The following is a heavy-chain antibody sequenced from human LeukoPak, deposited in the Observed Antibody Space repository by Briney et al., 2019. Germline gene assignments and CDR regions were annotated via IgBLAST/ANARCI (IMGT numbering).Heavy chain of an antibody. CDR3: ARVRRWFGLLYFDY. CDR2: IYYSGST. Sequence: SETLSLTCNVSGGSISSYYWSWIRQPPGKGLEWIGYIYYSGSTNYNPSLKSRVTISVDTSKNQFSLKLSSVTAADTAVYYCARVRRWFGLLYFDYWGQGTLVTVSS. J-gene: IGHJ4*02. CDR1: GGSISSYY. D-gene: IGHD3-10*01. V-gene: IGHV4-59*01.